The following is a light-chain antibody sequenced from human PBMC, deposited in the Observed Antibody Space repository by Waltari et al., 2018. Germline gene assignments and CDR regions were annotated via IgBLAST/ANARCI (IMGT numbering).Light chain of an antibody. CDR1: QSLVHSDGNTY. J-gene: IGKJ2*01. CDR3: LQNTYWPFI. V-gene: IGKV2-30*02. Sequence: DVVMTQSPLSLPVTLGQPASISCRSSQSLVHSDGNTYLNWFHQKPGQSPRRLIYKVSNQESGVPDRFSGSGSGTDFTLIISRVEAEDVGIYYCLQNTYWPFIFGQGTKLEIK. CDR2: KVS.